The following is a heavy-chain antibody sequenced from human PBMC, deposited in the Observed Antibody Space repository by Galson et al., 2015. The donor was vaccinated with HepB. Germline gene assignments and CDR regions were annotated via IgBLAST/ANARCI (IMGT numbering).Heavy chain of an antibody. V-gene: IGHV1-3*01. J-gene: IGHJ5*02. D-gene: IGHD3-10*01. CDR3: ARSDYYGSGSYYGWFDP. CDR2: INAGNANT. CDR1: GYTFTYYA. Sequence: SVKVSCKASGYTFTYYATHWVRQAPGQRLEWMGWINAGNANTKYSQKFQGRVTITRDTSASTAYMELSSLRSEDTAVYYCARSDYYGSGSYYGWFDPWGQGTLVIVS.